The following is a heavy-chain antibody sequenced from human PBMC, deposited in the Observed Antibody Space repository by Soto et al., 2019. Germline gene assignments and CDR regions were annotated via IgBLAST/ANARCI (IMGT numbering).Heavy chain of an antibody. CDR2: IYYSGST. D-gene: IGHD6-13*01. CDR3: ARVLVGSWNKGGYYYYGMDV. Sequence: SETLSLTCTVSGGSISSYYWSWIRQPPGKGLEWIGYIYYSGSTNYNPSLKSRVTISVDTSKNQFSLKLSSVTAADTAVYYCARVLVGSWNKGGYYYYGMDVWGQGTTVTVSS. J-gene: IGHJ6*02. CDR1: GGSISSYY. V-gene: IGHV4-59*01.